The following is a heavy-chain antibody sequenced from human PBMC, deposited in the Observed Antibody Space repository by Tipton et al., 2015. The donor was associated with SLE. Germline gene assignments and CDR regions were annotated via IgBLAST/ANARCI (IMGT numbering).Heavy chain of an antibody. V-gene: IGHV4-39*07. CDR1: GGSISSGSYY. Sequence: TLSLTCTVSGGSISSGSYYWSWIRQPPGKGLEWIGCIYYSGSTYYNPSLKSRVTISVDTSKNQFSLKLSSVTAADTAVYYCVRELDTFDIWGQGTMVTVSS. CDR3: VRELDTFDI. CDR2: IYYSGST. J-gene: IGHJ3*02.